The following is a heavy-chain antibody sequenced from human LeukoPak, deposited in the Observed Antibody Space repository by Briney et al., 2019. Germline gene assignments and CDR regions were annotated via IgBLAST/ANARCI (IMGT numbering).Heavy chain of an antibody. V-gene: IGHV1-69*06. J-gene: IGHJ4*02. CDR1: GGTFSSYA. Sequence: SVKVSCKASGGTFSSYAISWVRQAPGQGLEWMGGIIPIFGTANYAQKFQGRVTITADKSTSTAYMELSSLRSEDTAVYYCAGSSGWYPTHYFDYWGQGTLVTVSS. CDR2: IIPIFGTA. CDR3: AGSSGWYPTHYFDY. D-gene: IGHD6-19*01.